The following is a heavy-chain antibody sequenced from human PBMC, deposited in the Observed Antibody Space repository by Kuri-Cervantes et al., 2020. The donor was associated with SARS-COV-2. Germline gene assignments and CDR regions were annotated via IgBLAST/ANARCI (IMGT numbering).Heavy chain of an antibody. CDR1: GDSVSSNSAA. CDR2: TYYRSKWYN. J-gene: IGHJ4*02. CDR3: ARESGDCSSTSCYHGGFDY. D-gene: IGHD2-2*01. V-gene: IGHV6-1*01. Sequence: SETLSLTCAIAGDSVSSNSAAWNWIRQTPSRGLEWLGRTYYRSKWYNDYAVSVKSRITINPDTSKNQFSLQLNSVTAADTAVYYCARESGDCSSTSCYHGGFDYWGQGALVTVSS.